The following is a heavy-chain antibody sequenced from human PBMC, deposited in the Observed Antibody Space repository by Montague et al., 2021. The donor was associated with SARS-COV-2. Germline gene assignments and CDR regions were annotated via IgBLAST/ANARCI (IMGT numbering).Heavy chain of an antibody. D-gene: IGHD4-17*01. CDR2: IYDSGST. V-gene: IGHV4-59*02. Sequence: SETLSLTCTVSGSSVRSYYWSWIRQPPGTGLEWIGYIYDSGSTNYNPSLKSRVTISVDTSKNQFSLKLSSVTAAATAVYYCARENTVTTFGGPYYIDSWGQGTLVTVSS. CDR3: ARENTVTTFGGPYYIDS. J-gene: IGHJ4*02. CDR1: GSSVRSYY.